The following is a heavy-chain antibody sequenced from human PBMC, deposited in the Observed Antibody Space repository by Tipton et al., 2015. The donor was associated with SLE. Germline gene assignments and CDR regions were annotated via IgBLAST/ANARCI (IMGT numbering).Heavy chain of an antibody. D-gene: IGHD3-10*01. CDR3: ARHSTLIQGALSI. V-gene: IGHV4-39*07. J-gene: IGHJ3*02. Sequence: TLSLTCTVSGGSISSSSYYWGWIRQPPGKGLEWIGSIYYSGSAYYNPSLKSRVTISVDTSKNQFSLNLSSVTAADTAVYYCARHSTLIQGALSIWGQGTMLTVSS. CDR1: GGSISSSSYY. CDR2: IYYSGSA.